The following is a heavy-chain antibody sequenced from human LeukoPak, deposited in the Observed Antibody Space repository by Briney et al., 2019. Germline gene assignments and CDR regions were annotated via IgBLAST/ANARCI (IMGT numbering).Heavy chain of an antibody. CDR1: VDSITSNSHY. CDR2: LHHTGRN. J-gene: IGHJ3*01. Sequence: SETLSLSCTVSVDSITSNSHYWGWIRQPPGKTLEWIGSLHHTGRNYSNTALKSRVSISLDTSKSQFSLKLNSVTAADSGVYYCVAEMTASAAFDFWGQGTMVAVSS. CDR3: VAEMTASAAFDF. V-gene: IGHV4-39*01. D-gene: IGHD2-21*02.